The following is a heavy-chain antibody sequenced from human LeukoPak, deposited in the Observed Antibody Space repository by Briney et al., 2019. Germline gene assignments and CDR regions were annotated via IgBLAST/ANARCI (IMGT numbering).Heavy chain of an antibody. D-gene: IGHD6-25*01. CDR1: GFTLRDNF. J-gene: IGHJ5*02. Sequence: PGGSLRLSCAASGFTLRDNFMSWIRQAPGQGLEWVAYSSTSGSTTFYGDSVKGRFTISRDNAKNSVFLEMNSLRADDTAVYYCVREGLTGYFDAWGQGTLVTVSS. CDR2: SSTSGSTT. CDR3: VREGLTGYFDA. V-gene: IGHV3-11*01.